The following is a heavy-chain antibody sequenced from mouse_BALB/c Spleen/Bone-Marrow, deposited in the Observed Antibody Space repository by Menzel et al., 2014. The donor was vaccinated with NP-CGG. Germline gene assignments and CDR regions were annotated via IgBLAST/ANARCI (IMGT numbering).Heavy chain of an antibody. V-gene: IGHV1-20*02. CDR2: IDPYYGDT. CDR3: ARSGDYDGFAY. J-gene: IGHJ3*01. CDR1: GYSFSGYN. Sequence: VQLQQSGPELEKPGASVKISCKASGYSFSGYNMNWVKQSNGKSLEWLGNIDPYYGDTFYNQKFKGKATLTVDKSSSTAHRELRSLASEDSAVYYCARSGDYDGFAYWGQGTLVTGSA. D-gene: IGHD2-4*01.